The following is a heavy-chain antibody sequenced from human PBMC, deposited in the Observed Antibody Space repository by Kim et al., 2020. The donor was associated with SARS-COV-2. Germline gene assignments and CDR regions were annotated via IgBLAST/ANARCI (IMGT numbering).Heavy chain of an antibody. CDR3: TTSPGYYSTSPFDF. CDR2: IKSQTDGGTT. Sequence: GGSLRLSCAASGFTFNNACMTWVRQAPGKSLEWVGHIKSQTDGGTTDYAAPVKDRFTISRDDSENTLYLQMNSLTTEDTAGYYCTTSPGYYSTSPFDFWGQGALVTVS. D-gene: IGHD3-22*01. J-gene: IGHJ4*02. V-gene: IGHV3-15*01. CDR1: GFTFNNAC.